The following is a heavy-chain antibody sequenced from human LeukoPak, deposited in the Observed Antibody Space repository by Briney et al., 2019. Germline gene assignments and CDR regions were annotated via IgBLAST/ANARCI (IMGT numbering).Heavy chain of an antibody. J-gene: IGHJ4*02. D-gene: IGHD3-22*01. V-gene: IGHV1-8*01. CDR1: GYTFTSYD. Sequence: ASVKVSCKASGYTFTSYDINWVRQATGQGLEWMGWMNPNSGNTGYAQKFQGRVTMTRNTSISTACMELSSLRSEDTAVYYCARQTYYYDSSGYYPFDYWGQGTLVTVSS. CDR3: ARQTYYYDSSGYYPFDY. CDR2: MNPNSGNT.